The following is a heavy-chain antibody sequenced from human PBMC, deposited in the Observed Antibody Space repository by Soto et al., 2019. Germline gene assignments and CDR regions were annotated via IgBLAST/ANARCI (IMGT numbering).Heavy chain of an antibody. CDR3: ARLGGDTSFRGVIGHYYYYMDV. D-gene: IGHD3-10*01. V-gene: IGHV5-51*01. CDR2: IYPGDSDT. Sequence: GESLKISCKGSGYSFTSYWIGWVRQMPGKGLEWMGIIYPGDSDTRYSPSFQGQVTISADKSISTAYLQWSSLKASDTAMYYCARLGGDTSFRGVIGHYYYYMDVWGKGTTVTVSS. CDR1: GYSFTSYW. J-gene: IGHJ6*03.